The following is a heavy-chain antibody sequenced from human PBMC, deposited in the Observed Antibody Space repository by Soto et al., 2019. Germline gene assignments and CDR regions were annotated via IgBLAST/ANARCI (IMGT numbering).Heavy chain of an antibody. CDR1: GYTVTELS. CDR2: FDPEDGET. CDR3: AGIRFLEWLLPDY. J-gene: IGHJ4*02. D-gene: IGHD3-3*01. Sequence: ASVKVSCKVSGYTVTELSMHWVRQAPGKGLEWMGGFDPEDGETIYAQKFQGRVTMTEDTSTDTAYMKLSSLRSEDTAVYYCAGIRFLEWLLPDYWGQGTLVTVSS. V-gene: IGHV1-24*01.